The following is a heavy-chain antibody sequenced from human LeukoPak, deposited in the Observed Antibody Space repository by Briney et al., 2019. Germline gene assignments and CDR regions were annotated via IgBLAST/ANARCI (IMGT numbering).Heavy chain of an antibody. CDR3: AKDDVGYSGYDLET. CDR2: ISGSGGST. V-gene: IGHV3-23*01. CDR1: GFTFSSYA. Sequence: GGSLRLSCAASGFTFSSYAMSWVRQAPGKGLEWVSAISGSGGSTYYADSVTGRFTISRDNSKNTLYLQMNSLRAEDTAVYYCAKDDVGYSGYDLETWGQGTLVTVSS. D-gene: IGHD5-12*01. J-gene: IGHJ5*02.